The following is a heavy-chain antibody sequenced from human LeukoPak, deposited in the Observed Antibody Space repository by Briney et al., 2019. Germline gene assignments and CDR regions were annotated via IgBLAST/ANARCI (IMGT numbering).Heavy chain of an antibody. CDR3: ARADIRHIVVVTAIGDDAFDI. Sequence: SETLSLTCTVSGYSISSGYYWGWIRQPPGKGLEWIGSIYHSGSTYYNPSLKSRVTISVDTSKNQFSLKLSSVTAADTAVYYCARADIRHIVVVTAIGDDAFDIWGQGTMVTVSS. V-gene: IGHV4-38-2*02. CDR1: GYSISSGYY. J-gene: IGHJ3*02. CDR2: IYHSGST. D-gene: IGHD2-21*02.